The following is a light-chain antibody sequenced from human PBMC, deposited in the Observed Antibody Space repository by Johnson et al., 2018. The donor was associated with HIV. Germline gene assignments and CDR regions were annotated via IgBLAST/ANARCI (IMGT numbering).Light chain of an antibody. CDR3: AAWDDSLNEYV. V-gene: IGLV1-47*01. J-gene: IGLJ1*01. CDR1: TSKIGNNY. CDR2: RNV. Sequence: QSVLTQPPSVSVAPGQKVTISCSGSTSKIGNNYVSWYQHLPGTATKLLMYRNVQRPSGIPDRFTGSKSGTSASLAISGLQGEDEAEYYCAAWDDSLNEYVFGTGTKVTVL.